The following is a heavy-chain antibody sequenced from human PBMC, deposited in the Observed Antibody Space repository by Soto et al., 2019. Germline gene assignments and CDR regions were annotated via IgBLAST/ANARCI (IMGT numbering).Heavy chain of an antibody. CDR1: GGSISSSSYY. CDR3: ASRDTSGYYSFFYFDY. J-gene: IGHJ4*02. CDR2: IYYSGST. V-gene: IGHV4-39*01. D-gene: IGHD3-22*01. Sequence: SETLSLTCTVSGGSISSSSYYWGWIRQPPGKGLEWIGSIYYSGSTYYNPSLKSRVTISVGTSKNQFSLKLSSVTAADTAVYYCASRDTSGYYSFFYFDYWGQGTLVTVS.